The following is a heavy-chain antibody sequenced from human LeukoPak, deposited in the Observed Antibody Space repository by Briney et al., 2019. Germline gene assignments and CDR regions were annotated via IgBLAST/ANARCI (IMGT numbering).Heavy chain of an antibody. CDR2: ISYDGSNK. V-gene: IGHV3-30*18. D-gene: IGHD2-21*02. J-gene: IGHJ4*02. CDR3: AKEAAGDPIFDY. CDR1: RFTFSSYG. Sequence: GGSLRLSCAASRFTFSSYGMHWVRQAPGKGLEWVAVISYDGSNKYYADSVKGRFTISRDNSKNTLYLQMNSLRAEDTAVYYCAKEAAGDPIFDYWGQGTLVTVSS.